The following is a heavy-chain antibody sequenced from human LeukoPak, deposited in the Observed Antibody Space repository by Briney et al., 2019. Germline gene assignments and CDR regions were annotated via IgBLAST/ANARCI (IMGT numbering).Heavy chain of an antibody. J-gene: IGHJ5*02. D-gene: IGHD1-7*01. Sequence: SVKVSCKASGGTFSSYAISWVRQAPGQGLEWMGGIIPIFGTANYAQKFQGRVTITADKSTSTAYMELSSLRSEDTAVYYCARDQNYPYNWLDPWGQGTLVTVSS. CDR2: IIPIFGTA. V-gene: IGHV1-69*06. CDR1: GGTFSSYA. CDR3: ARDQNYPYNWLDP.